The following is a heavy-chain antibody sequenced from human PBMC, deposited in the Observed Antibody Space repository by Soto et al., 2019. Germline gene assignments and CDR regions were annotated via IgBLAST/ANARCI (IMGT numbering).Heavy chain of an antibody. CDR3: ARDSGAKLSSS. CDR1: GGTFSSYR. J-gene: IGHJ4*02. Sequence: SVKVSCKASGGTFSSYRFNWVRQARGQGLEWLGGIVPIYRTADYAQKFQGRVTITADESTRTVYMELSSLKSQDTALYYCARDSGAKLSSSWGRGTLVTVSS. V-gene: IGHV1-69*13. D-gene: IGHD6-13*01. CDR2: IVPIYRTA.